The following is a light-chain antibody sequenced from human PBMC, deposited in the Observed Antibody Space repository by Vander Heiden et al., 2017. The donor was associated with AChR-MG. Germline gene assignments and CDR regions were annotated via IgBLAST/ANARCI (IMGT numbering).Light chain of an antibody. J-gene: IGLJ1*01. Sequence: QSALTQPASVSGSPGQSNTISCTGTSSDVGGYNYVSWYQQHPGKAPKLMIYDVSNRPSGVSNRFSGSKSGNTASLTISGLQAEDEADYYCSSYTSSSTNFGTGTKVTVL. CDR1: SSDVGGYNY. CDR2: DVS. CDR3: SSYTSSSTN. V-gene: IGLV2-14*03.